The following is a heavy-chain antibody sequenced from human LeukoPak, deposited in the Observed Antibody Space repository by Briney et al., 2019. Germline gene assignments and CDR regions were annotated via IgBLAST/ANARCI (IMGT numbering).Heavy chain of an antibody. CDR1: GLTFSTSG. D-gene: IGHD2-8*01. J-gene: IGHJ4*02. Sequence: GGSLRLSCTASGLTFSTSGFNWVRQAPGKGLEWVASIGPTGSDRYHADSIKGRFTNSRDNANNFLYLQMNSVRAEDKAVYYCTTESNGRDYDCWGQGTLLTAS. V-gene: IGHV3-21*06. CDR3: TTESNGRDYDC. CDR2: IGPTGSDR.